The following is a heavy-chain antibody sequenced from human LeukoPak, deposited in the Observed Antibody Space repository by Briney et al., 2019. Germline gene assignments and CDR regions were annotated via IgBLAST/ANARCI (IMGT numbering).Heavy chain of an antibody. CDR3: ARATLQYCSSTSCSTHRYFDY. CDR2: IYRGDSDT. D-gene: IGHD2-2*02. V-gene: IGHV5-51*01. J-gene: IGHJ4*02. Sequence: GESLKISCQGSGYSFTSYWIGWVRQMPGKGLEWMGIIYRGDSDTRYSPSFRGQVTISADKSISTAYLQWSSLKASDTAMYYCARATLQYCSSTSCSTHRYFDYWGQGTLVTVSS. CDR1: GYSFTSYW.